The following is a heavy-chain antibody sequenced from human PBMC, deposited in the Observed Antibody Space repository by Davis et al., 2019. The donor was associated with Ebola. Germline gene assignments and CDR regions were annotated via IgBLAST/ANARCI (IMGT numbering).Heavy chain of an antibody. D-gene: IGHD3-22*01. CDR2: VTSSGGGT. CDR1: GFTYSNYA. V-gene: IGHV3-23*01. J-gene: IGHJ4*02. CDR3: AKSTMIVGDWDFDY. Sequence: GESLKISCAASGFTYSNYAMHWVRQAPGKGLEWVSAVTSSGGGTYYADSVKGRFTISRDNSKDTLYLQMNSLRVDDTAVYYCAKSTMIVGDWDFDYWGQGTLVTVSS.